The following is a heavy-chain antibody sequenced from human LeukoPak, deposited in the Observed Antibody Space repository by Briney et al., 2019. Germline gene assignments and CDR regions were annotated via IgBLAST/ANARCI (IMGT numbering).Heavy chain of an antibody. V-gene: IGHV4-34*01. CDR1: GGSFSGYY. CDR2: INHSGST. Sequence: PSETLSLTCAVYGGSFSGYYWSWIRQPPGKGLEWIGEINHSGSTNYNPSLKSRVTISVDTSKNQFSLKLSSVTAADTAVYYCARQRRTYYYGSGSYYKGNYFDYWGQGTLVTVSS. D-gene: IGHD3-10*01. J-gene: IGHJ4*02. CDR3: ARQRRTYYYGSGSYYKGNYFDY.